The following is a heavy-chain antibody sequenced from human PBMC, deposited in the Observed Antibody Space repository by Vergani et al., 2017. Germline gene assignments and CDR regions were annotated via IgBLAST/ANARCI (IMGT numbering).Heavy chain of an antibody. CDR3: ARDFLTRVTTLDYYYMGV. D-gene: IGHD1-1*01. CDR2: IYSGGST. CDR1: GFTVSSNY. Sequence: VQVVETGGGLVQPGGSLRLSCAASGFTVSSNYMSWVRQAPGKGLEWVSVIYSGGSTYYADSVKGRFIISRDNSKNTLYLEMNALRAEDTAVYYCARDFLTRVTTLDYYYMGVWGKGTTVTVSS. V-gene: IGHV3-66*01. J-gene: IGHJ6*03.